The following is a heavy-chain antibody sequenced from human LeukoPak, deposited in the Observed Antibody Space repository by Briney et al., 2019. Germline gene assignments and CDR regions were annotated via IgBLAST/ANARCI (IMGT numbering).Heavy chain of an antibody. J-gene: IGHJ4*02. CDR3: ARSSGCYYDGPDY. CDR2: ITTDGSYT. V-gene: IGHV3-74*01. CDR1: GFPFSSYW. D-gene: IGHD1-26*01. Sequence: GGSLRLSCTASGFPFSSYWMHWVRQAPGKGLVWVSGITTDGSYTDYADSVKGRFTISRDNSKNTLYLQTNSLRAEDTAVYYCARSSGCYYDGPDYWGQGTLVAVSS.